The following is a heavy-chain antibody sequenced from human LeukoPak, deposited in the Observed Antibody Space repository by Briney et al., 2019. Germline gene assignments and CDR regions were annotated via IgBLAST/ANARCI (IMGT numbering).Heavy chain of an antibody. D-gene: IGHD5-24*01. Sequence: GGSLRLSCAASGFTFSSYGMHWVRQAPGKGLEWVAVISYDGSNKYYADSVKGRFTISRDNAKNSLYLQMNSLRAEDTAVYYCARDGYSEQLDYWGQGTLVTVSS. CDR1: GFTFSSYG. CDR2: ISYDGSNK. J-gene: IGHJ4*02. V-gene: IGHV3-30*03. CDR3: ARDGYSEQLDY.